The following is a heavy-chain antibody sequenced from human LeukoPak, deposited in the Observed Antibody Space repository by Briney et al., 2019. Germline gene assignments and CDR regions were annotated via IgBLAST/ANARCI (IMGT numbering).Heavy chain of an antibody. D-gene: IGHD2-2*02. CDR3: ARRYLYCSSTSCYNSYYYGMDV. J-gene: IGHJ6*02. CDR2: INHSGST. V-gene: IGHV4-34*01. CDR1: GGSFSGYY. Sequence: SETLSLTCAVYGGSFSGYYWSWIRQPPGKGLEWIGEINHSGSTNYNPSLKSRVTISVDTSKNQFSLKLSSVTAADTAAYYCARRYLYCSSTSCYNSYYYGMDVWGQGTTVTVSS.